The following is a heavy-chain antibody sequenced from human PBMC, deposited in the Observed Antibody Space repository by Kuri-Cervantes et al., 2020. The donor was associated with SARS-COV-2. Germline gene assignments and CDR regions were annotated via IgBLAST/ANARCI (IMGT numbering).Heavy chain of an antibody. V-gene: IGHV3-48*02. CDR3: ARDGCKWTHIRFLECPYQEPDY. CDR2: ISSSSSTI. CDR1: GFTFSSYS. D-gene: IGHD3-3*01. Sequence: GESLKISCAASGFTFSSYSMNWVRQAPGKGLEWVSYISSSSSTIYYADSVKGRFTISRDNAKNSLYLQMNSLRDEDTAVYYCARDGCKWTHIRFLECPYQEPDYWGHGTLVTVSS. J-gene: IGHJ4*01.